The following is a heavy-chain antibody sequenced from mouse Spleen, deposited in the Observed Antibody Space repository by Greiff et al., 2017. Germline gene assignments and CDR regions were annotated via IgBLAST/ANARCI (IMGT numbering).Heavy chain of an antibody. CDR3: TRLGYGNYLAY. D-gene: IGHD2-1*01. CDR2: IYPSDSYT. Sequence: QVQLQQPGAELVRPGASVKLSCKASGYTFTSYWINWVKQRPGQGLEWIGNIYPSDSYTNYNQKFKDKATLTVDKSSSTAYMQLSSPTSEDSAVYYCTRLGYGNYLAYWGQGTLVTVSA. CDR1: GYTFTSYW. V-gene: IGHV1-69*02. J-gene: IGHJ3*01.